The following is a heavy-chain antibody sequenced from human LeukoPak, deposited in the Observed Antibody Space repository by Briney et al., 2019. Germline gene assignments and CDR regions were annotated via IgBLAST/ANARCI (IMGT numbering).Heavy chain of an antibody. CDR3: AKAPAMIVVGNWFDP. D-gene: IGHD3-22*01. J-gene: IGHJ5*02. CDR1: GFTFSSYA. V-gene: IGHV3-23*01. Sequence: HPGGSLRLSCAASGFTFSSYAMSWVRQAPGKGLEWVSAISGSGGSTYYADSVKGRFTISRDNSKNTLYLQMNSLRAEDTAVYYCAKAPAMIVVGNWFDPWGQGTLVTVSS. CDR2: ISGSGGST.